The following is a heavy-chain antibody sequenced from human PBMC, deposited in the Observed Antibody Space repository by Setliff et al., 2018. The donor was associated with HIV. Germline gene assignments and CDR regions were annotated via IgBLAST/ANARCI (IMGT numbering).Heavy chain of an antibody. Sequence: ASVKVSCKASGYTFSDYYLHWVRQAAGQGLEWVGRIAPSSGGIHYAQKFQDRVTMTRDTSTSTVYMDLSRLRSEDTAVYYCAREFPGGTKGFDYWGQGTLVTAPQ. CDR3: AREFPGGTKGFDY. J-gene: IGHJ4*02. D-gene: IGHD1-1*01. CDR2: IAPSSGGI. CDR1: GYTFSDYY. V-gene: IGHV1-46*01.